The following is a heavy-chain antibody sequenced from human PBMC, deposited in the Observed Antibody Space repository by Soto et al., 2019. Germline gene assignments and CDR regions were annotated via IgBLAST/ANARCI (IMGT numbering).Heavy chain of an antibody. V-gene: IGHV3-21*01. CDR1: GFTFSSYA. Sequence: EVQLLESGGGLVQPGGSLRLSCAASGFTFSSYAMSWVRQAPGKGLEWVSAISGSSSYIYYADSVKGRFTISRDNAKNSLYLQMNSLRAEDTAVYYCARTYYYDSSGYSYFDYWGQGTLVTVSS. CDR3: ARTYYYDSSGYSYFDY. CDR2: ISGSSSYI. J-gene: IGHJ4*02. D-gene: IGHD3-22*01.